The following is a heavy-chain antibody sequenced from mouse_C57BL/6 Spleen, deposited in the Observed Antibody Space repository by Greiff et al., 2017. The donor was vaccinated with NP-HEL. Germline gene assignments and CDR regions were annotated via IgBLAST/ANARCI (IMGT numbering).Heavy chain of an antibody. J-gene: IGHJ3*01. Sequence: QVQLQQSGAELVKPGASVKLSCKASGYTFTSYWMHWVKQRPGQGLEWIGMIHPNSGSTNYNEKFKSKATLTVDKSSSTAYMQLSSLTSEDSAVYYCAREELVYYGSSYGFAYWGQGTLVTVSA. CDR1: GYTFTSYW. CDR2: IHPNSGST. CDR3: AREELVYYGSSYGFAY. V-gene: IGHV1-64*01. D-gene: IGHD1-1*01.